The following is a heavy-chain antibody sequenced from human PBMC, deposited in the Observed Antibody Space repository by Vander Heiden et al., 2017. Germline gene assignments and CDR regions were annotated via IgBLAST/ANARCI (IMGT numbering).Heavy chain of an antibody. J-gene: IGHJ3*02. V-gene: IGHV3-72*01. D-gene: IGHD6-19*01. Sequence: EVQLLESGAALVQPGGSLRLSCAASAFTFSDHYMDWVRQATGKGLEWIGRSRNKVNSYTTEYAASVKGRFTISRDDSKNSLYLQMNSLKTEDTAVYYCTSSGWLEGAFDIWGQGTMVTVSS. CDR1: AFTFSDHY. CDR3: TSSGWLEGAFDI. CDR2: SRNKVNSYTT.